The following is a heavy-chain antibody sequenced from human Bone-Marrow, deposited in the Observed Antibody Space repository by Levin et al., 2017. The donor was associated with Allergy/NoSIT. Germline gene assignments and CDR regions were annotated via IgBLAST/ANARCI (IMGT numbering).Heavy chain of an antibody. D-gene: IGHD2-8*01. CDR1: GFAFSSFS. V-gene: IGHV3-23*01. J-gene: IGHJ6*02. Sequence: GGSLRLSCAASGFAFSSFSMTWARQAPRRGLEWVSAITADGGTTYYEDSLRGRFTISRDNSKNTLYLQMNSLRAEDTAVYFCAKYCTTGMCGRSYAMDVWGQGTTVTVSS. CDR2: ITADGGTT. CDR3: AKYCTTGMCGRSYAMDV.